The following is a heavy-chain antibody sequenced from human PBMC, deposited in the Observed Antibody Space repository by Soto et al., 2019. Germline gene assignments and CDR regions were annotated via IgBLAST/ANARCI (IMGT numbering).Heavy chain of an antibody. CDR3: TREFSDPGYSYGWWGPGVYWFDP. D-gene: IGHD5-18*01. CDR1: GFTFGDYA. CDR2: IRSKAYGGTT. V-gene: IGHV3-49*03. Sequence: GGSLRLSCTASGFTFGDYAMSWFRQAPGKGLEWVGFIRSKAYGGTTEYAASVKGRFTISRDDSKSIAYLQMNSLKTEDTAVYYCTREFSDPGYSYGWWGPGVYWFDPWGQGTLVTVSS. J-gene: IGHJ5*02.